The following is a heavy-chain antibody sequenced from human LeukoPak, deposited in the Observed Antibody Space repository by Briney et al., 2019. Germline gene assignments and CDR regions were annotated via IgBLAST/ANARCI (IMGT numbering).Heavy chain of an antibody. D-gene: IGHD2-15*01. Sequence: SETLSLTCTVSGGSISSYYWSWIRQPPGKGLEWIGYIYYSGSTNYNPSLKSRVTISVDTSKNQFSLKLSSVTAADTAVYCCARAHAGCSGGSCYDGYYYYGMDVWGQGTTVTVSS. CDR1: GGSISSYY. CDR3: ARAHAGCSGGSCYDGYYYYGMDV. V-gene: IGHV4-59*01. CDR2: IYYSGST. J-gene: IGHJ6*02.